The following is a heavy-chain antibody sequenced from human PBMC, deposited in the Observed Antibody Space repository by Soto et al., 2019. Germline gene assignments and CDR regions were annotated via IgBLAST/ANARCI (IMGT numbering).Heavy chain of an antibody. Sequence: QVQLVESGGGVVPPGRSLRLSCAASGFTFSAYVIHCVRQAPGKGLEWVAVISSDGSHKYYADSVKGRFTISRDNSKNTLFLQMNSLRPEDTAVYYCAKDGGQWGRLRFRGREFDYWGQGTLVTVSS. D-gene: IGHD3-10*01. J-gene: IGHJ4*02. CDR3: AKDGGQWGRLRFRGREFDY. CDR1: GFTFSAYV. CDR2: ISSDGSHK. V-gene: IGHV3-30*18.